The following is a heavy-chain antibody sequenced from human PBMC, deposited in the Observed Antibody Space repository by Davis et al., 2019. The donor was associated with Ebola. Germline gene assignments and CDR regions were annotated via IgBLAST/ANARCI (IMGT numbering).Heavy chain of an antibody. D-gene: IGHD5-12*01. CDR1: GYTFTSYT. CDR2: INPGTGKT. Sequence: ASVKVSCKTSGYTFTSYTMHWVRQAPGQRLEWVGWINPGTGKTKYSQKFQDRVTITGDTTASTAYMELSSLRSEDTAMFYCARDQGGWSGYDFDYWGQGTLLTVSS. V-gene: IGHV1-3*01. J-gene: IGHJ4*02. CDR3: ARDQGGWSGYDFDY.